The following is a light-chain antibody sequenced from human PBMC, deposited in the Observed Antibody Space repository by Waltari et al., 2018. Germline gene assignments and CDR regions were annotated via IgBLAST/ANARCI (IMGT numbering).Light chain of an antibody. CDR1: QSLLYNSNDKNY. CDR2: WAS. CDR3: QQYYSRRT. J-gene: IGKJ1*01. V-gene: IGKV4-1*01. Sequence: IVMTQSPDSLPLSLGERVTINCTSSQSLLYNSNDKNYLPWYKQKPGHPPKRLFYWASTRHSGVPDRFSGSGSATDFTLTISSLQAEDVAVYYCQQYYSRRTFGQGTRVEIK.